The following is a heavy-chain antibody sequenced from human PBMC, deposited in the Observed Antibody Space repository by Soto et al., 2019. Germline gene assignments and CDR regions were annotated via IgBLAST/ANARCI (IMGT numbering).Heavy chain of an antibody. J-gene: IGHJ4*02. CDR1: GGSISSYY. CDR2: IYYSGST. V-gene: IGHV4-59*08. Sequence: SETLSLTCTVSGGSISSYYWSWIRQPPGKGLEWIGYIYYSGSTNYNPSLKSRVTISVDTSKNQFSLNLSSVTATDTAVYYCARHLPYCGGDCYSLDSWGQGTLVTVSS. CDR3: ARHLPYCGGDCYSLDS. D-gene: IGHD2-21*02.